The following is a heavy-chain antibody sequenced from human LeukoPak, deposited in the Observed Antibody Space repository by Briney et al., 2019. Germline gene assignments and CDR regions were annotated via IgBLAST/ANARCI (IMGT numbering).Heavy chain of an antibody. CDR2: ISGSGASA. Sequence: GGSLRLSCAASGFTFSSYAMSWVRQAPGKGLEWVSAISGSGASAYSADSVKGRFTISRDNSKNTLYLQMNSLRVEDTAVYYRAKVATYCTGTSCPPVHWGQGTLVTVSS. CDR1: GFTFSSYA. V-gene: IGHV3-23*01. CDR3: AKVATYCTGTSCPPVH. J-gene: IGHJ4*02. D-gene: IGHD2-2*01.